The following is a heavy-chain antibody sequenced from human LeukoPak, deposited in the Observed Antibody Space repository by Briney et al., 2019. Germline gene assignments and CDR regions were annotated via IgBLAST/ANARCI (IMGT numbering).Heavy chain of an antibody. CDR1: GYTFTGYY. Sequence: ASVKVSCKASGYTFTGYYMHWVRQAPGQGLEWMGWINPNSGGTNYAQKFQGRVTMTRDTSISTAYMELRSLRSDDTAVYYCARDRWLHLVEGYFDLWGRGTLVTVSS. D-gene: IGHD3-22*01. J-gene: IGHJ2*01. CDR3: ARDRWLHLVEGYFDL. CDR2: INPNSGGT. V-gene: IGHV1-2*02.